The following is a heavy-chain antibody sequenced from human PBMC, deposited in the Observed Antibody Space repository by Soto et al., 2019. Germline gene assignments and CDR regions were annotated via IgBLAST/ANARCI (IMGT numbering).Heavy chain of an antibody. Sequence: QITLNESGPTQVKPRQTLTLTCTFSGFSLTTSGVGVGWIRQSPGKAPEGLALMYWDDDKRYSPSLKSRLTITNDTSKNQVVLTMADLDPADTATYYCAHRVLRTVFGLVTTTAIYFDFWGQGTPVAVSS. D-gene: IGHD3-3*01. J-gene: IGHJ4*02. CDR2: MYWDDDK. V-gene: IGHV2-5*02. CDR1: GFSLTTSGVG. CDR3: AHRVLRTVFGLVTTTAIYFDF.